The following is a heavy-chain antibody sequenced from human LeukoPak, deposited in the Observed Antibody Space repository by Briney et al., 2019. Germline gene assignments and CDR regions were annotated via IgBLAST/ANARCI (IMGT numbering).Heavy chain of an antibody. CDR1: GFSFSSYG. V-gene: IGHV3-30*18. J-gene: IGHJ5*02. CDR2: ISYDGSNK. Sequence: GGSLRLSCAASGFSFSSYGMHWVRQAPGKGLGWVVVISYDGSNKYYADSVKGRFTISRDNSKNTLYLQMNSLRAEDTAVYYCAKDRAAAGTFNWFDPWGQGTLVTVSS. D-gene: IGHD6-13*01. CDR3: AKDRAAAGTFNWFDP.